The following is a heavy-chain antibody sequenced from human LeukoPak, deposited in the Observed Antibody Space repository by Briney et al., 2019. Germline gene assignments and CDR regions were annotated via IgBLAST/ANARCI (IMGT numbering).Heavy chain of an antibody. Sequence: PGGSLRLSCAASGFIFDDYLIHWVRQRPGKGMEWVSLISWDGGVTYHADSVKGRFTISRDNAKNSLYLHMNSLRAEDTAVYYCARDYGGSSPFDYWGQGTLVTVSS. CDR3: ARDYGGSSPFDY. CDR1: GFIFDDYL. J-gene: IGHJ4*02. CDR2: ISWDGGVT. V-gene: IGHV3-43*01. D-gene: IGHD4-23*01.